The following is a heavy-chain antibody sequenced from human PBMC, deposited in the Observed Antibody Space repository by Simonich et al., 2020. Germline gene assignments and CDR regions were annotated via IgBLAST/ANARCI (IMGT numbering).Heavy chain of an antibody. CDR2: INHSGRT. Sequence: QVQLQQWGAGLLKPSETLSLTCAVYGGSFSGYYWSWIRQPPGKGLEWIGEINHSGRTNYNPSLKSRVTISVDTSKNQFSRKLSSVTAADTAVYYCARGLRVAAAGTAFQHWGQGTLVTVSS. CDR3: ARGLRVAAAGTAFQH. CDR1: GGSFSGYY. J-gene: IGHJ1*01. V-gene: IGHV4-34*01. D-gene: IGHD6-13*01.